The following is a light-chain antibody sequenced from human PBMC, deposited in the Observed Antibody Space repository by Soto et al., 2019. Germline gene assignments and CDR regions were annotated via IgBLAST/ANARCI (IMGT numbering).Light chain of an antibody. V-gene: IGKV3-15*01. CDR1: ESVATN. Sequence: EIVMTQSPATLSVSPGERATLSCRASESVATNLAWYQQTPGQAPRLLIYGASNRATGIPARFSGSGSGTVFTLTISSLQSVDFAVYSCQQYNNWPWTFGQGTKV. CDR3: QQYNNWPWT. CDR2: GAS. J-gene: IGKJ1*01.